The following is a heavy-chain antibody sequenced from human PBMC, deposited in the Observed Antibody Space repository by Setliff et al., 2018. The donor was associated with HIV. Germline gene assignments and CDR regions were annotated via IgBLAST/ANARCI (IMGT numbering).Heavy chain of an antibody. D-gene: IGHD3-16*01. CDR2: INPSGGST. CDR3: ARDDGGYNYAEAFDV. Sequence: GASVKVSCKASGYTFTTYYIHWVRQAPGQGLEWMGIINPSGGSTSYAQKFQGRVTMTTDTSTSTAYMELRSLRSDDTAVYYCARDDGGYNYAEAFDVWGQGTMVTVSS. J-gene: IGHJ3*01. CDR1: GYTFTTYY. V-gene: IGHV1-46*01.